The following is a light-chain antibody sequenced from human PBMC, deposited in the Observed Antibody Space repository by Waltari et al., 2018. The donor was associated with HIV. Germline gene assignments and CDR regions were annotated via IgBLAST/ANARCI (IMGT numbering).Light chain of an antibody. V-gene: IGLV2-8*01. J-gene: IGLJ2*01. CDR3: SSYAGINNLI. CDR1: SSDVGGYNY. CDR2: EVS. Sequence: QSALTQPPSASGSPGQSVTISCTGTSSDVGGYNYVSWYQHHPGKAPKLMIYEVSGRPSGVPDRFSGSRSGNTASLTVSGPQAEDEADYFCSSYAGINNLIFGGGTKLTVL.